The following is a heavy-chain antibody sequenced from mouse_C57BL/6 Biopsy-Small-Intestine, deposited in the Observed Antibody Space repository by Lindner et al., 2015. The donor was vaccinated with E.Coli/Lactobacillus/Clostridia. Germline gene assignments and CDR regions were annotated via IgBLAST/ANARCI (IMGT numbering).Heavy chain of an antibody. CDR2: INSDGSAI. D-gene: IGHD2-1*01. CDR1: GFTFSGFW. CDR3: MRYGNYWYFDV. Sequence: VQLQESGGGLVQPGGSRGLSCEGSGFTFSGFWMSWVRQTPGKTLEWIGDINSDGSAINYAPSIKDRFTIFRDNDKSTLHLQMSNVRSEDTATYFCMRYGNYWYFDVWGTGTTVTVSS. J-gene: IGHJ1*03. V-gene: IGHV11-2*01.